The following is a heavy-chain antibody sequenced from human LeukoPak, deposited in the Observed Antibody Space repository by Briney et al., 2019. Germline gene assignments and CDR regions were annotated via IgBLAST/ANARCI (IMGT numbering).Heavy chain of an antibody. CDR3: ARGPIAAAGGFDY. CDR1: GGSFSGYY. CDR2: IYTSGST. Sequence: SETLSLTCAVYGGSFSGYYWSWIRQPAGKGLEWIGRIYTSGSTNYNPSLKSRVTMSVDTSKNQFSLKLSSVTAADTAVYYCARGPIAAAGGFDYWGQGTLVTVSS. J-gene: IGHJ4*02. D-gene: IGHD6-13*01. V-gene: IGHV4-59*10.